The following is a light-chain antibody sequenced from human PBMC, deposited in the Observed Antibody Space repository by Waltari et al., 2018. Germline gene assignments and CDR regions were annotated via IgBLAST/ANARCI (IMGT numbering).Light chain of an antibody. Sequence: EIVLTQSPGTLSLSQGERATLSCRASQSVSSSYLAWYQQKPGQAPRLLIYCASSRATGIPDRFSGSGSGTDFTLTISRLEPEDFAVYYCQQYGSSQGFTFGPGTKVDIK. CDR3: QQYGSSQGFT. CDR2: CAS. V-gene: IGKV3-20*01. J-gene: IGKJ3*01. CDR1: QSVSSSY.